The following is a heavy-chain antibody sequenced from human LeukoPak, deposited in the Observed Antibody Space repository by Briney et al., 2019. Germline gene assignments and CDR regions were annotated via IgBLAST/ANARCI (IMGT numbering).Heavy chain of an antibody. Sequence: GGSLRLSCAASGFTFSSYWMSWVRQAPGKGLEWLANIKQDGSEKYYVDSVKGRFTISRDNAKNSLYLQMNSLRAEDTAVYYCARSSHGDPYYFDYWGQGTLVTVSS. J-gene: IGHJ4*02. D-gene: IGHD4-17*01. CDR3: ARSSHGDPYYFDY. CDR1: GFTFSSYW. V-gene: IGHV3-7*01. CDR2: IKQDGSEK.